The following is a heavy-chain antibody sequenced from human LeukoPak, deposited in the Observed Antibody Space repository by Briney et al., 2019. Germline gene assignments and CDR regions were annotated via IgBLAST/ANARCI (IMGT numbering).Heavy chain of an antibody. CDR3: ATAQRFGDDY. CDR1: GFTFSSYS. CDR2: ISSSSSYI. Sequence: GGSLRLSCAASGFTFSSYSMNWVRQAPGKGLEWVSSISSSSSYIYYADSVKGRFTISRDNAKNSLYLQMNSLRAEDTAVYYFATAQRFGDDYRGQGTLVTVSS. J-gene: IGHJ4*02. V-gene: IGHV3-21*01. D-gene: IGHD3-10*01.